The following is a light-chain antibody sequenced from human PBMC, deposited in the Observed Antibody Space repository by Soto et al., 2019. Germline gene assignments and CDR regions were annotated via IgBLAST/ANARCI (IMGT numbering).Light chain of an antibody. J-gene: IGKJ1*01. CDR2: GAS. V-gene: IGKV3-20*01. CDR1: QTVANSA. CDR3: QQYGDSRT. Sequence: IVLTQSPCTLSLSPGERATLSCRASQTVANSALAWYQQKPGQAPRLLIFGASSRATAIPDRFSGSGSGTDFTLSISRLEPEDFGVYYCQQYGDSRTFGQGTKVDIK.